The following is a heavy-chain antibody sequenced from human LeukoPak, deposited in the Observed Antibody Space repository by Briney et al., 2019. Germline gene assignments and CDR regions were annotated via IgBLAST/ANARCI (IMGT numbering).Heavy chain of an antibody. CDR3: AKLSSSGFAIDY. CDR2: INPNSGGT. J-gene: IGHJ4*02. V-gene: IGHV1-2*02. D-gene: IGHD6-19*01. Sequence: ASVKVSCKASGYTFTGYYMHWVRQAPGQGLEWMGWINPNSGGTNYAQKFQGRVTMTRDTSISTAYMELSRLRSDDTAVYYCAKLSSSGFAIDYWGQGTLVTVSS. CDR1: GYTFTGYY.